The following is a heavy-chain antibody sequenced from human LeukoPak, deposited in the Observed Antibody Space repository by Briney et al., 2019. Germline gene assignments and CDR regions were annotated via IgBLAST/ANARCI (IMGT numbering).Heavy chain of an antibody. J-gene: IGHJ4*02. CDR1: GYTFTSYD. Sequence: ASVKVSCKASGYTFTSYDINWVRQATGQGLEWMGWMNPNSGNTGYAQKFQGRVTITRDTSASTAYMELSSLRSEDTAVCYCARDRGYSSRALDYWGQGTLVTVSS. D-gene: IGHD6-13*01. CDR2: MNPNSGNT. CDR3: ARDRGYSSRALDY. V-gene: IGHV1-8*01.